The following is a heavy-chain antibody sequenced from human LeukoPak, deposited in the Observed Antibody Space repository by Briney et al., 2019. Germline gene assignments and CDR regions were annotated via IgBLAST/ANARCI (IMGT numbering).Heavy chain of an antibody. V-gene: IGHV3-74*01. J-gene: IGHJ4*02. CDR1: GFTFSTYR. D-gene: IGHD3-16*01. CDR2: INTDGSST. Sequence: GGSLRLSCAASGFTFSTYRMHWVRQTPGKGLFWVSLINTDGSSTTYADSVRGRFTLSRDNAKNTLYLQMNSLRAEDTSVYYCARERAYNYFDYWGQGALVTVSS. CDR3: ARERAYNYFDY.